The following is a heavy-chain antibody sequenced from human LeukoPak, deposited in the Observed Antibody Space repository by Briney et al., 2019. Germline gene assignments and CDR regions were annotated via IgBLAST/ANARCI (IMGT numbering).Heavy chain of an antibody. V-gene: IGHV3-33*01. D-gene: IGHD2/OR15-2a*01. CDR1: GFTFSSYG. CDR2: IWYDGSNK. Sequence: GGSLRLSCAASGFTFSSYGMHWVRQAPGKGLEWVAVIWYDGSNKYYADSVKGRFTISRGNSKNTVFLQMNSLRVEDTAVYYCARDGGSQLLWEDWFDPWGQGTLVTVSS. J-gene: IGHJ5*02. CDR3: ARDGGSQLLWEDWFDP.